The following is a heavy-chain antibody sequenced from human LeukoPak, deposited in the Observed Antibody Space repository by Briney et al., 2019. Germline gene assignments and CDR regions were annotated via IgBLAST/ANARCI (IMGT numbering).Heavy chain of an antibody. CDR3: AREFKSGWYDDYFDY. J-gene: IGHJ4*02. V-gene: IGHV4-34*01. CDR2: TNHSGST. D-gene: IGHD6-19*01. Sequence: SETLSLTCAVYGGSFSGYYWSWIRQPPGKGLEWIGETNHSGSTNYNPSLKSRVTISVDTSKNQFSLKLSSVTAADTAVYYCAREFKSGWYDDYFDYWGQGTLVTVSS. CDR1: GGSFSGYY.